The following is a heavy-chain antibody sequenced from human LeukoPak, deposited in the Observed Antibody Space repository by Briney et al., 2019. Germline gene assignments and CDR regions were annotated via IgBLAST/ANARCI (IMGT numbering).Heavy chain of an antibody. V-gene: IGHV3-74*01. D-gene: IGHD4-17*01. CDR2: INTDGFSS. Sequence: GGSLRLSCAASGCISSSYWMHWVRQPPGKGLVYIACINTDGFSSIYADSSKGRLTISRDNAKNTLHLQMNSLRAEDTAVYYCARSRTYGDYGRGLDYWGQGTLVTVSS. CDR1: GCISSSYW. CDR3: ARSRTYGDYGRGLDY. J-gene: IGHJ4*02.